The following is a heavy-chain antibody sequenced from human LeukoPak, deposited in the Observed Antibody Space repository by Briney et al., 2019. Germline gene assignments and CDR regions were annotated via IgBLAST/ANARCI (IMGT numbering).Heavy chain of an antibody. CDR2: IIPIFGTA. CDR1: GGTFNSYA. Sequence: SVKVSCKASGGTFNSYAISWVRQAPGQGLEWMGGIIPIFGTANYAQKFQGRVTITADESTSTAYMELSSLRSEDTAVYYCARSSRGHFHYYYYGMDVWGQGTTVTVSS. V-gene: IGHV1-69*13. D-gene: IGHD6-25*01. J-gene: IGHJ6*02. CDR3: ARSSRGHFHYYYYGMDV.